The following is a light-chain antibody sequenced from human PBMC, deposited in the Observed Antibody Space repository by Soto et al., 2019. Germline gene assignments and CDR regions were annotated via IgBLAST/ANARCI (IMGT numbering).Light chain of an antibody. Sequence: DIQMTQSPSSLSASVGDRVTVTCRSNQNIYTYLNWYQHKPGRAPKLLISGSSSLQIGVPSRFSGSGSGTDFTLTISSLQPEDSATYFCQQSYSTPTWTFGQGTKVDIK. V-gene: IGKV1-39*01. CDR2: GSS. CDR3: QQSYSTPTWT. CDR1: QNIYTY. J-gene: IGKJ1*01.